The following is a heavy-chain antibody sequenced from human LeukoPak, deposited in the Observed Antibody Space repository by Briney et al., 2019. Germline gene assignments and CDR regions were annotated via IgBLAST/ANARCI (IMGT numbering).Heavy chain of an antibody. D-gene: IGHD3-22*01. J-gene: IGHJ4*02. V-gene: IGHV4-59*08. CDR2: IYYTGST. Sequence: SETLPLTCNVSGCSITSYYWNWIRQPPGKGLEWIGYIYYTGSTNSNPSLKSRLTISLDTSKKQFSLKLSSVTAADTAIYYCASSYFYDGNRYFDYWGQGALVTVSS. CDR1: GCSITSYY. CDR3: ASSYFYDGNRYFDY.